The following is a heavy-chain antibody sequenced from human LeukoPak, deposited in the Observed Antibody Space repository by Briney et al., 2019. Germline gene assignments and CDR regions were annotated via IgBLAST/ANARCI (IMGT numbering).Heavy chain of an antibody. Sequence: GGSLRLSCAASGFTFSSYAMSWVRQAPGKGLEWVSAISGSGGSTYYADSVKGRFTISRDNSKNTLYLQMNSLRAEDTAVYYCAKVTPTVTTPMAILFDYWGQGTLVTVSS. CDR3: AKVTPTVTTPMAILFDY. CDR2: ISGSGGST. CDR1: GFTFSSYA. J-gene: IGHJ4*02. V-gene: IGHV3-23*01. D-gene: IGHD4-17*01.